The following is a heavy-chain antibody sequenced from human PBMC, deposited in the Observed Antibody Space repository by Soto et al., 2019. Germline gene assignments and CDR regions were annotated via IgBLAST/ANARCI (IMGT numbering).Heavy chain of an antibody. CDR2: ISTSGST. J-gene: IGHJ5*02. CDR1: GGSISRYY. V-gene: IGHV4-4*07. CDR3: AREGMVVVPAAKGGWFDP. D-gene: IGHD2-2*01. Sequence: QVQLPESGPGLVKPSETLSLTCTVSGGSISRYYWSLIRQPAGKGLECICRISTSGSTNYKPSLKSRVTMSVDTANNQFSLMLSSLTAADTAVYYCAREGMVVVPAAKGGWFDPCGQGTLGTVSS.